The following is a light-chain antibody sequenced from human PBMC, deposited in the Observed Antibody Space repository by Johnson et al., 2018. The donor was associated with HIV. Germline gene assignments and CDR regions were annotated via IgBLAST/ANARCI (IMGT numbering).Light chain of an antibody. CDR2: ENN. J-gene: IGLJ1*01. CDR3: GTWDTSLGAQYV. Sequence: QSLLTQPPSVSAAPGQKVTISCSGSSSNIGNNYVSWYKQLPGTAPKLLIYENNNRPSGIPARSPDSQSGPSATLAIPALPTGDEAVYYCGTWDTSLGAQYVFGSGTKVTVL. CDR1: SSNIGNNY. V-gene: IGLV1-51*02.